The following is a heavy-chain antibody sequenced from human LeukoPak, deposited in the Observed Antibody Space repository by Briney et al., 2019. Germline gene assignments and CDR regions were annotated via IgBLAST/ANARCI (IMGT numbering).Heavy chain of an antibody. CDR2: ISYDGSNK. D-gene: IGHD1-26*01. Sequence: GGSLRLSCAAPGFTLSSYAMHWVRQAPGKGLEWVAVISYDGSNKYYADSVKGRFTISRDNSKNTLYLQMNSPRAEDTAVYYCAKDGSGSYDYLDYWGQGTLVTVSS. CDR1: GFTLSSYA. J-gene: IGHJ4*02. CDR3: AKDGSGSYDYLDY. V-gene: IGHV3-30*18.